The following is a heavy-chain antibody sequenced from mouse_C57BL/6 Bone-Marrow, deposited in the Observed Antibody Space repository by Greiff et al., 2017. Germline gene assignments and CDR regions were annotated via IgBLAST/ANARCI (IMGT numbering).Heavy chain of an antibody. CDR2: IWSGGST. J-gene: IGHJ4*01. D-gene: IGHD2-5*01. Sequence: QVQLKQSGPGLVQPSQSLSITCTASGFSLTSYGVHWVRQSPGKGLEWLGVIWSGGSTDYNAAFISRLSISKDNSKTQVFFKMNSLQADDTAIYYCARKRDYSNYDYAMDYWGQGTSVTVSS. CDR3: ARKRDYSNYDYAMDY. V-gene: IGHV2-2*01. CDR1: GFSLTSYG.